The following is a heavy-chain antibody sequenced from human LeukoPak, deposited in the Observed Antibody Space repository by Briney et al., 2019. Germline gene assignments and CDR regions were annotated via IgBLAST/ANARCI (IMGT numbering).Heavy chain of an antibody. Sequence: GGSLRLSCAASGFTFSSHGMHWVRQAPGKGLEWVAVISYDGTKKYYADSVKGRFTISRDNSKNTLHLQMNSLRAEDTAVYYCAKERRQTYTDFWSGYSPDYWGQGTLVTVSS. D-gene: IGHD3-3*01. J-gene: IGHJ4*02. CDR1: GFTFSSHG. CDR3: AKERRQTYTDFWSGYSPDY. V-gene: IGHV3-30*18. CDR2: ISYDGTKK.